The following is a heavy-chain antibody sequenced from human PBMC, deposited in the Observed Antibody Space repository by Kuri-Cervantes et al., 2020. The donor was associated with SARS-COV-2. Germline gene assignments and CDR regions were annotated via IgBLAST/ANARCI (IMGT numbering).Heavy chain of an antibody. Sequence: SETLSLTCTVSGGSISSSSYYWGWIRQPPGKGLEWIGSIYYSGSTYYNLSPKSRVTISVDTSKNQFSQKLSSVTAADTAVYYCARQMMSSITIFGVVITRNWFDPWGQGTLVTVSS. CDR2: IYYSGST. CDR3: ARQMMSSITIFGVVITRNWFDP. D-gene: IGHD3-3*01. CDR1: GGSISSSSYY. V-gene: IGHV4-39*01. J-gene: IGHJ5*02.